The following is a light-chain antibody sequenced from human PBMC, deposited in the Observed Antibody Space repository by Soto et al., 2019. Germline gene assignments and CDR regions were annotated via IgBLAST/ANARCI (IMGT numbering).Light chain of an antibody. J-gene: IGLJ3*02. Sequence: QSVLTQPPSVSGAPGQRVTISCTGSTSNIGAGYEVHWYQQLPGTAPKLLVSGHNIRPSGVPDRFSGFKSGASASLVITGLQAEDEADYYCSSYTSSSTLVFGGGTQLTVL. CDR2: GHN. CDR3: SSYTSSSTLV. CDR1: TSNIGAGYE. V-gene: IGLV1-40*01.